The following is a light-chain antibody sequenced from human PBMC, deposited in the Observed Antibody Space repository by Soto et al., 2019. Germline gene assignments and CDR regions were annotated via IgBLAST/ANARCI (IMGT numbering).Light chain of an antibody. CDR1: SSDVGGYNY. V-gene: IGLV2-14*01. CDR2: DVS. J-gene: IGLJ2*01. Sequence: QSALTQPASVSGSPGQSITISCTGTSSDVGGYNYVSWYQQHPGKAPKLMIYDVSNRPSGVSNRFSGSKSGNTASLTISGLQAEDEADYYCSSCTSSSPLVFGGGTKLTVL. CDR3: SSCTSSSPLV.